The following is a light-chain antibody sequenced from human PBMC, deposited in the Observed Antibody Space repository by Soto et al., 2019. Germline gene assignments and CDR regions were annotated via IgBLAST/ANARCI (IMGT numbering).Light chain of an antibody. CDR1: QSLLHSNGYNY. J-gene: IGKJ1*01. CDR2: LVS. Sequence: DIVMTQSPLSLPVTPGEPASISCRSSQSLLHSNGYNYLDWYLXKQGQSQQVXVYLVSVRASGVPDRFSGSGSGTDFTMRISRVEAEDGAVYDGMQALQTPWTFGQGTKVDIK. CDR3: MQALQTPWT. V-gene: IGKV2-28*01.